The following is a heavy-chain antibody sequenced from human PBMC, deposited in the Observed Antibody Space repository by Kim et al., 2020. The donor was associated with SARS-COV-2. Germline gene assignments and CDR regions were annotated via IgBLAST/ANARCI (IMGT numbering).Heavy chain of an antibody. CDR2: ISYDGSNK. V-gene: IGHV3-30*18. CDR1: GFTFSSYG. D-gene: IGHD3-10*01. CDR3: AKEPLEGYGSGSYYYYGMDV. J-gene: IGHJ6*02. Sequence: GGSLRLSCAASGFTFSSYGMHWVRQAPGKGLEWVAVISYDGSNKYYADSVKGRFTISRDNSKNTLYLQMNSLRAEDTAVYYCAKEPLEGYGSGSYYYYGMDVWGQGTTVTVSS.